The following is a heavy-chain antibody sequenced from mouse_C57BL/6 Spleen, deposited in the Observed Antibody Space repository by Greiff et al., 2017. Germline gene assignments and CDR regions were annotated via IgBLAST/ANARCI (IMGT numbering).Heavy chain of an antibody. V-gene: IGHV1-42*01. D-gene: IGHD2-4*01. CDR1: GYSFTGYY. CDR2: INPSTGGT. J-gene: IGHJ2*01. CDR3: ARKERDYDYGGY. Sequence: EVQLQQSGPELVKPGASVKISCKASGYSFTGYYMNWVKQSPEKSLEWVGEINPSTGGTTYNQKFKAKATLTVDKSSSTAYMQLKSLTSEDSAVYYCARKERDYDYGGYWGQGTTLTVSS.